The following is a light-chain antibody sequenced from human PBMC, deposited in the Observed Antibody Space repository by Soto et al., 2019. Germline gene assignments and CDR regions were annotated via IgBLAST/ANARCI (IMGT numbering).Light chain of an antibody. CDR1: QSIRHY. Sequence: DIQMTQSPSTLSASVGDRVTITCRASQSIRHYLAWYQQRPGRAPKFLIFDASELQSGVPSRFSGGGSETEFTLTISSLQPDDFATYYCQQYNDSPYTFGQGTKLEI. CDR2: DAS. CDR3: QQYNDSPYT. V-gene: IGKV1-5*01. J-gene: IGKJ2*01.